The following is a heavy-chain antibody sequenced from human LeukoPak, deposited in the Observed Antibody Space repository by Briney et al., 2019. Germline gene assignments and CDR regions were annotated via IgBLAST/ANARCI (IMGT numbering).Heavy chain of an antibody. CDR2: ITTSSTYT. Sequence: GGSLRLSCEASGFSFSSYNMDWVRQTPGKGLEWISSITTSSTYTFYADSVKGRFTISRDNAMNSLYLQMNSLRVEDTAVYYCARDPYSGTYGNTYYYYMDVWGKGTTVTISS. V-gene: IGHV3-21*01. J-gene: IGHJ6*03. CDR1: GFSFSSYN. CDR3: ARDPYSGTYGNTYYYYMDV. D-gene: IGHD1-26*01.